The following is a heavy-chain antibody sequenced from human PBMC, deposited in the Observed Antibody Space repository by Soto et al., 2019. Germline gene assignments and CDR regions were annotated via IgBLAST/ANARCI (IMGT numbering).Heavy chain of an antibody. J-gene: IGHJ5*02. CDR2: IYYSGST. D-gene: IGHD3-3*01. V-gene: IGHV4-61*01. Sequence: KPSETLSLTCTVSGGSVSSGSYYWSWIRQPPGKGLEWIGYIYYSGSTNYNPSLKSRVTISVDTSKNQFSLKLSSVTAADTAVYYCARDSTFFGVVIGLGPSAFDPRGQGTLVTVS. CDR1: GGSVSSGSYY. CDR3: ARDSTFFGVVIGLGPSAFDP.